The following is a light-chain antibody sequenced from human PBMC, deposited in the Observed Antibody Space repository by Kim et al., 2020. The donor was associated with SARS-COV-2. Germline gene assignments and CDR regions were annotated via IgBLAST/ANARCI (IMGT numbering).Light chain of an antibody. CDR3: QQYDSSPLT. V-gene: IGKV3-20*01. CDR2: GAS. J-gene: IGKJ4*01. Sequence: EIVLTQSPGTLSLSPGERATLSCRASQSVSSSYLAWYQQKPGQAPRLLISGASSRATGIPDRFSGSGSGTDFTLTISRLEPEDFAVYYCQQYDSSPLTFGGGTKVDIK. CDR1: QSVSSSY.